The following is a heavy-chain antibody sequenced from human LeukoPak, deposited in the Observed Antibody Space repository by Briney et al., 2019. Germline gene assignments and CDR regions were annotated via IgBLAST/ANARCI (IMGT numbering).Heavy chain of an antibody. D-gene: IGHD3-22*01. J-gene: IGHJ4*02. Sequence: GGSLRLSCAASGFTFSSYSMNWVRQASGKGLEWVSSISSSSSYIYYADSVKGRFTISRDNTKNSLYLQMNSLRAEDTAVYYCARDHYYDSSGYYYGFDYWGQGTLVTVSS. V-gene: IGHV3-21*01. CDR2: ISSSSSYI. CDR1: GFTFSSYS. CDR3: ARDHYYDSSGYYYGFDY.